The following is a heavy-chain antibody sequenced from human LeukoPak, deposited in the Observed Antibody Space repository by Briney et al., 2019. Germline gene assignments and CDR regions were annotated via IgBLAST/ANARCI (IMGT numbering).Heavy chain of an antibody. Sequence: GGSLRLSCAASGFTVSSYWMHWVRQVPGKGLVWVSRMNVEGSVTSYADFVKGRFTISRDIAKNTLYLQMHTLTAEDTAVYYCARDFGGNSDFWGQGTLVTVSS. J-gene: IGHJ4*02. CDR1: GFTVSSYW. D-gene: IGHD4-23*01. CDR2: MNVEGSVT. V-gene: IGHV3-74*01. CDR3: ARDFGGNSDF.